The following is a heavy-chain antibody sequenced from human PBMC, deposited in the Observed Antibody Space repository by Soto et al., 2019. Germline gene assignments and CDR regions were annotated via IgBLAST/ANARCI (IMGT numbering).Heavy chain of an antibody. CDR3: ARGGGYSYGYRY. D-gene: IGHD5-18*01. Sequence: SETLSLTCTVSGASLNDYYWAWIRQSAGRGLEWLGRIYITAETNYNPSLESRISMSVDTSKNQFSLKVKSVTAADTAVYYCARGGGYSYGYRYWGQGTLVTVSS. V-gene: IGHV4-4*07. CDR2: IYITAET. CDR1: GASLNDYY. J-gene: IGHJ4*02.